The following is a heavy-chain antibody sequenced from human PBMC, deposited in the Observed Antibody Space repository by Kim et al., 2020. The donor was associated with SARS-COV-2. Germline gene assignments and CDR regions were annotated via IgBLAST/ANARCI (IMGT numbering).Heavy chain of an antibody. CDR2: IKIEVSNT. D-gene: IGHD6-13*01. CDR1: GFTFSRDG. Sequence: GGSLRLSCEASGFTFSRDGMNWCRQGPGKGMGWVSRIKIEVSNTHYADSVKGRFTISRDNAKNTLHLQLNSLGVEDTAIYYCARGSFQQGFDPWGQGTLVTVSS. CDR3: ARGSFQQGFDP. V-gene: IGHV3-74*01. J-gene: IGHJ5*02.